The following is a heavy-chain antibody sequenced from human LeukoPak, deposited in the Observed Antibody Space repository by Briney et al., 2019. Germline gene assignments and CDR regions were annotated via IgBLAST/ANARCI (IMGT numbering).Heavy chain of an antibody. Sequence: GRSLRLSCAASGFTFSNYDMHWVRQAPGKGLEWVAFIWYDGSYEYYADSVKGRCTISRDNSKNTLLLQMNSLRAEDTAVYYCARAVAPGNYFDYLGQGTLVTVSS. CDR3: ARAVAPGNYFDY. CDR2: IWYDGSYE. V-gene: IGHV3-33*01. D-gene: IGHD2-15*01. CDR1: GFTFSNYD. J-gene: IGHJ4*02.